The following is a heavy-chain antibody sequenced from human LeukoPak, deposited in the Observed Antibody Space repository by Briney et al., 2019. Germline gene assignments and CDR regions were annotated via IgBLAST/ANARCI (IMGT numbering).Heavy chain of an antibody. J-gene: IGHJ4*02. CDR3: ARSDGDFSPFDY. D-gene: IGHD4-17*01. CDR2: ISSSGSTI. CDR1: GFTFSSYE. V-gene: IGHV3-48*03. Sequence: GGSLRLSCAASGFTFSSYEMNWVRQAPGKGLEWVSYISSSGSTIYYADSMKGRFTISRDNAKNSLYLQMNSLRAEDTAVYYCARSDGDFSPFDYWGQGTLVAVSS.